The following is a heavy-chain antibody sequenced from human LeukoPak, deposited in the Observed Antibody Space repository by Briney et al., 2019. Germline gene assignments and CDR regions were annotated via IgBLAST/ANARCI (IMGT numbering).Heavy chain of an antibody. Sequence: PSGTLSLTCAVSGGSINSNNWWNWVRQPPGKGLEWIGEIYRTGSTNYNPSLKSRVTISVDKSKNQFSLKLSSVTAADTAVYYCARVALYESSGHNYFDYWGQGTLVTVSS. CDR2: IYRTGST. D-gene: IGHD3-22*01. CDR1: GGSINSNNW. CDR3: ARVALYESSGHNYFDY. V-gene: IGHV4-4*02. J-gene: IGHJ4*02.